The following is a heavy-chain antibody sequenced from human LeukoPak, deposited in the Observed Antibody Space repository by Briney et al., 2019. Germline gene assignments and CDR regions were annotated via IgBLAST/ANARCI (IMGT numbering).Heavy chain of an antibody. V-gene: IGHV4-59*01. CDR3: ARGVGFYDSSGYYLDY. J-gene: IGHJ4*02. CDR1: GGSIRSYY. D-gene: IGHD3-22*01. CDR2: IYYSGST. Sequence: SETLSLTCTVSGGSIRSYYWSWIRQPPGKGLEWIGYIYYSGSTNYNPSFKSRVTISVDTSKNQFSLKLSSLTAADTAVYYCARGVGFYDSSGYYLDYWGQGTLVTVSS.